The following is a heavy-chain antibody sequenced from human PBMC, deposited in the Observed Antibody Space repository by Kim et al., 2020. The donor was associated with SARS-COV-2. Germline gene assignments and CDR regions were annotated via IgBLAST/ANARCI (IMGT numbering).Heavy chain of an antibody. D-gene: IGHD4-17*01. CDR1: NGSISSSY. V-gene: IGHV4-34*01. Sequence: SETLSHTCAVYNGSISSSYCCWGWQPQRTGMEWIGVVNNSGSSNYNQNLTSRSSITVDTAKNQIYLYLSSVTATDAAVYYCACATGLWGQGTVVSVSA. J-gene: IGHJ4*02. CDR2: VNNSGSS. CDR3: ACATGL.